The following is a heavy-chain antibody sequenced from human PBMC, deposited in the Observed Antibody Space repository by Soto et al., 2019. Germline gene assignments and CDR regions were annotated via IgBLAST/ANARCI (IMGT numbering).Heavy chain of an antibody. D-gene: IGHD2-8*01. CDR2: IYYSGST. V-gene: IGHV4-31*03. Sequence: QVQLQESGPGLVKPSQTLTLTCTVSGGSITSGGYYWSWIRQHPGKGLEWIGYIYYSGSTYYNPSLKSXXTXSXXTSKNQLSLNLSSVTAADTALYYCARDQWPNRFDPWGQGTLVTVSS. J-gene: IGHJ5*02. CDR1: GGSITSGGYY. CDR3: ARDQWPNRFDP.